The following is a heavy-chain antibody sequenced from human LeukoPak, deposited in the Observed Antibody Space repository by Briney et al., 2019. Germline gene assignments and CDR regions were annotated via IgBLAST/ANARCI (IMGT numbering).Heavy chain of an antibody. V-gene: IGHV3-21*04. CDR1: GFTFSSYS. Sequence: GGSLRLSCAASGFTFSSYSMNWVRQAPGKGLEWVSSISSSSSYIYYADSVKGRFTISRDNAKNSLYLQMNSLRAEDTAVYYCAKGDKGYCTNGVCLFDYWGQGTLVTVSS. D-gene: IGHD2-8*01. CDR2: ISSSSSYI. J-gene: IGHJ4*02. CDR3: AKGDKGYCTNGVCLFDY.